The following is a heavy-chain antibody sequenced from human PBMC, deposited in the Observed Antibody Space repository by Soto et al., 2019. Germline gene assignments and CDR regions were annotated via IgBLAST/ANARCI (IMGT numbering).Heavy chain of an antibody. Sequence: SETLSLTCTVSGGSISSYYWSWIRQPPGKGLEWIGYIYYSGSTNYNPSLKSRVTISVDTSKNQFPLKLSSVTAADTAVYYCARDFIAAAGPTRDAFDIWGQGTMVT. J-gene: IGHJ3*02. CDR1: GGSISSYY. CDR2: IYYSGST. D-gene: IGHD6-13*01. CDR3: ARDFIAAAGPTRDAFDI. V-gene: IGHV4-59*01.